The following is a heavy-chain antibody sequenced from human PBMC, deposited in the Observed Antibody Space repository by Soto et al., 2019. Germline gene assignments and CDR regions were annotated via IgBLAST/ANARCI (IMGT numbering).Heavy chain of an antibody. D-gene: IGHD3-22*01. CDR3: ARDPTYDSSGYYPPPVDI. CDR2: ISSSSSYI. J-gene: IGHJ3*02. Sequence: SCAASEYTLSSYWMHWVRQAPGKGLEWVSSISSSSSYIYYADSVKGRFTISRDNAKNSLYLQMNSLRAEDTAVYYCARDPTYDSSGYYPPPVDIWGQGTMVTVSS. V-gene: IGHV3-21*01. CDR1: EYTLSSYW.